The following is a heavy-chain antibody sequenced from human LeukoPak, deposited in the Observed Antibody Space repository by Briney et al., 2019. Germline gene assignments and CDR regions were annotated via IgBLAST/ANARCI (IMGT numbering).Heavy chain of an antibody. CDR3: YYRVSSGYLT. CDR2: INPNSGGT. Sequence: ASVKVSCKPSGYRFSDYCMHWVRQAPGQGLEWMGWINPNSGGTYYAQKFQGRVSMTRDTSISTAYMELSSLRSDDTAVYYCYYRVSSGYLTWGQGTLVAVSS. J-gene: IGHJ4*02. D-gene: IGHD3-22*01. CDR1: GYRFSDYC. V-gene: IGHV1-2*02.